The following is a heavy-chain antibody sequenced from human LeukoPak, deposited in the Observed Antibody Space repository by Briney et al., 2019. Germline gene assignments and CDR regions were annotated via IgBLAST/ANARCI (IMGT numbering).Heavy chain of an antibody. CDR1: GGSFSGYY. CDR3: ARRGYYYDSSGYLVGYYYYMDV. J-gene: IGHJ6*03. V-gene: IGHV4-34*01. CDR2: INHSGST. Sequence: SETLSLTCAVYGGSFSGYYWSWIRQPPGKGLEWIGEINHSGSTNYNPSLKSRVTISVDTSKNQFSLKLSSVTAADTAVYYCARRGYYYDSSGYLVGYYYYMDVWGKGTTVTISS. D-gene: IGHD3-22*01.